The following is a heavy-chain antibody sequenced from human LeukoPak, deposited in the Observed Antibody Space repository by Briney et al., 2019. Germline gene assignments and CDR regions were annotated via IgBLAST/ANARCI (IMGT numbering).Heavy chain of an antibody. CDR1: GFTFSDYY. CDR2: ISASGRNT. CDR3: AKGSAGGYYESSGYYSDF. J-gene: IGHJ4*02. D-gene: IGHD3-22*01. V-gene: IGHV3-23*01. Sequence: SGGSLRLSCAASGFTFSDYYMSWIRQAPGKGLEWVSSISASGRNTYYADSVKGRFIISRDNSKNMLYLQMSSLGVDDTAVYYCAKGSAGGYYESSGYYSDFWGQGTLLTVSS.